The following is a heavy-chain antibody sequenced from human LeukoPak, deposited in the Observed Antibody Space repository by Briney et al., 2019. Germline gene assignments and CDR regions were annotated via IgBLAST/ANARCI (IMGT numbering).Heavy chain of an antibody. D-gene: IGHD6-19*01. J-gene: IGHJ4*02. Sequence: SETLSLTCAVSGYSISSGYYWGWIRQPPGKGLEWIGSIYHSGSTYYTPSLKSRVTISVDTSKNQFSLKLSSVTAADTAVYYCARLIAVAGTNLWGQGTLVTVSS. CDR1: GYSISSGYY. CDR3: ARLIAVAGTNL. V-gene: IGHV4-38-2*01. CDR2: IYHSGST.